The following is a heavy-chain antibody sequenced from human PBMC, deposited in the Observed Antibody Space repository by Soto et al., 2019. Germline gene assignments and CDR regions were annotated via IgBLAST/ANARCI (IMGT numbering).Heavy chain of an antibody. J-gene: IGHJ6*03. V-gene: IGHV3-66*01. CDR1: GFTVSSNY. CDR3: ARRPLSNYYYYYMDV. Sequence: SLRLSCAASGFTVSSNYMSCVRQAPGKGLEWVSVIYSGGSTYYADSVKGRFTISRDNSKNTLYLQMNSLRAEDTAVYYCARRPLSNYYYYYMDVWGKGTTVTVSS. CDR2: IYSGGST.